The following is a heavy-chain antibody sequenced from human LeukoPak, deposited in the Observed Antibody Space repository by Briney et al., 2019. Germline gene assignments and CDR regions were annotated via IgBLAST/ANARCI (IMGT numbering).Heavy chain of an antibody. CDR3: AKRGGYCSSASCYYHYYMDV. D-gene: IGHD2-2*01. Sequence: GGSLRLSCVSSGLTFSAYAMSWVRQAPGRGLEWVSGITSSGGSTYYADSVKGRFTISRDNSKNTLFLQMNGLRAEDTAVYYCAKRGGYCSSASCYYHYYMDVWGKGTTVTVSS. CDR2: ITSSGGST. V-gene: IGHV3-23*01. J-gene: IGHJ6*03. CDR1: GLTFSAYA.